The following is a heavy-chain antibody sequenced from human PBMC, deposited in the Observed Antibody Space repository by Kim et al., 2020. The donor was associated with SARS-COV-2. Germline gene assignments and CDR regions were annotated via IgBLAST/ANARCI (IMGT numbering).Heavy chain of an antibody. CDR3: AKQLWDYYYGMDV. Sequence: GSLRLSCAASGFTFSNYGMHWVRQAPGKGLEWVAFISKDGNNKYYADSVEGRVTMSRDNSKNTLFLQLSSLRAEDTAVYYCAKQLWDYYYGMDVWGQGT. J-gene: IGHJ6*02. D-gene: IGHD3-16*01. CDR2: ISKDGNNK. V-gene: IGHV3-30*02. CDR1: GFTFSNYG.